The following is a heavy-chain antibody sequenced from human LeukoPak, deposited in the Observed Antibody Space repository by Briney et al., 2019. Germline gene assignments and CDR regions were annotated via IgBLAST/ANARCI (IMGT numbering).Heavy chain of an antibody. CDR3: ARRTYYDSSGYPDY. J-gene: IGHJ4*02. CDR2: ISSSSSTI. CDR1: GYSYTSYW. D-gene: IGHD3-22*01. V-gene: IGHV3-48*01. Sequence: GESLKISCNSSGYSYTSYWIGWVRQMPGKGLEWVSYISSSSSTIYYADSVKGRFTISRDKAKNSLYLQMNSLRAEDTAVYYCARRTYYDSSGYPDYWGQGTLLTVSS.